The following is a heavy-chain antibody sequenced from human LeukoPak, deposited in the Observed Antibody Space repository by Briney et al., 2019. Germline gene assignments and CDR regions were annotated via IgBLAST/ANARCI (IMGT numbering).Heavy chain of an antibody. J-gene: IGHJ4*02. V-gene: IGHV3-21*01. CDR2: ISSSSSYI. D-gene: IGHD2-15*01. CDR3: AREGPLPYCSGGSCSNDY. Sequence: PGGSLRLSCAASGFTFSSYSMNWVRQAPGKGLEWVSTISSSSSYIYYADSVKGRFTISRDNAKNSLYLQMNSLRAEDTAVYYCAREGPLPYCSGGSCSNDYWGQGTLVTVSS. CDR1: GFTFSSYS.